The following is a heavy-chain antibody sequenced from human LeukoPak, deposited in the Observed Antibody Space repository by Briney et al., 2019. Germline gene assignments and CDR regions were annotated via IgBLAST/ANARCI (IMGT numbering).Heavy chain of an antibody. D-gene: IGHD6-6*01. V-gene: IGHV3-23*01. CDR1: GFTFSSYG. Sequence: GGSLRLSCAASGFTFSSYGMNWVRQAPGKGLEWVSTISGSGGSTYYADSVKGRFTISRDNSKNMLNLQMNSLRAEDTAVYYCARGAARSHAFDIWGQGTMVTVSS. CDR2: ISGSGGST. J-gene: IGHJ3*02. CDR3: ARGAARSHAFDI.